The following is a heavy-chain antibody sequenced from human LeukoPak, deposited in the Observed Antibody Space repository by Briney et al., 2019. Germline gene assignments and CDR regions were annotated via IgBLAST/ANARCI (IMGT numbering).Heavy chain of an antibody. J-gene: IGHJ3*02. CDR1: GGSFSGYY. D-gene: IGHD5-24*01. Sequence: SETLSLTCAVYGGSFSGYYWSWIRQPPGKGLEWIGEINHSGSTNYNPSLKSRVTISIDKSKKQFSLKLISVTAADTAIYYCARVGGMTTINNAAFDIWGQGTMVTVSS. V-gene: IGHV4-34*01. CDR3: ARVGGMTTINNAAFDI. CDR2: INHSGST.